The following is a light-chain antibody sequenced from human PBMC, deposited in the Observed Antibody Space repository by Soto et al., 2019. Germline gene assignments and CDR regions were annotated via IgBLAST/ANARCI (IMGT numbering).Light chain of an antibody. V-gene: IGLV2-23*01. CDR1: TSDVAIYNL. J-gene: IGLJ2*01. Sequence: QSALTQPASVSGSPGQSITISCTATTSDVAIYNLVSWYQQHPGKAPKLMIYEATKRPPGVSNRFFGSKSGNTTSLTISGLQIEDEGDYYCSSYAGSNTVIFGGGTQVTVL. CDR2: EAT. CDR3: SSYAGSNTVI.